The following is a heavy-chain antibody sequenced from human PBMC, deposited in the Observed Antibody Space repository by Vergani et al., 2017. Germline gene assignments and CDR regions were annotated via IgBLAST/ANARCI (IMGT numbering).Heavy chain of an antibody. CDR1: GFTFSSYG. Sequence: QVQLVESGGGVVQPGRSLRLSCAASGFTFSSYGMHWVRQAPGKGLEWVAVISYDGSNKYYADSVKGRFTISRDNSKNTLYLQMNSLRAEDTAVYYCASWHYIYDSSRPPYAFDIWGQGTMVTVSS. J-gene: IGHJ3*02. V-gene: IGHV3-30*03. CDR2: ISYDGSNK. CDR3: ASWHYIYDSSRPPYAFDI. D-gene: IGHD3-22*01.